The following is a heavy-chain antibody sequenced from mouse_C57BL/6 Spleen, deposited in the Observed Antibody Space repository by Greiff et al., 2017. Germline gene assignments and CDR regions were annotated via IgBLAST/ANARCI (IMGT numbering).Heavy chain of an antibody. CDR1: GYTFTSYW. D-gene: IGHD1-1*01. CDR2: IDPNSGGT. V-gene: IGHV1-72*01. Sequence: QVQLQQSGAELVKPGASVKLSCKASGYTFTSYWMHWVKQRPGRGLEWIGRIDPNSGGTKYNEKFKSKATLTVDKPSSTAYMQLSSLTSEDSAVYYCARGLITTVVPYYAMDYWGQGTSVTVSS. CDR3: ARGLITTVVPYYAMDY. J-gene: IGHJ4*01.